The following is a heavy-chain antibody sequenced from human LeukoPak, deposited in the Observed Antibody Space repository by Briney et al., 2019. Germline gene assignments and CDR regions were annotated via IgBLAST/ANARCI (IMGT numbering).Heavy chain of an antibody. D-gene: IGHD3-10*01. CDR3: AREGHTYGSDY. Sequence: GGSLRLSCTASGFTFSDYYISWIRQAPGRGLEWLSYVSQSGSTIYYADSVKGRFTISRDNGKKTLYLQMNSLRAEDTGMYYCAREGHTYGSDYWGQGTLVTVSS. CDR1: GFTFSDYY. CDR2: VSQSGSTI. J-gene: IGHJ4*02. V-gene: IGHV3-11*01.